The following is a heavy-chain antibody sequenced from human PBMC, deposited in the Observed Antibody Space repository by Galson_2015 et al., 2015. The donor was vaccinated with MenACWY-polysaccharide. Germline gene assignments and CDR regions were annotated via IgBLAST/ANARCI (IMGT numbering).Heavy chain of an antibody. D-gene: IGHD3-22*01. CDR1: GSSLSTSGMC. CDR3: ARMGLYYDSSGYYDY. Sequence: PALVKPTQTLTLTCTFSGSSLSTSGMCVSWIRQPPGKALEWLALIDWDDDKYYSTSLKTRLTISKDTSKNQVVLTMTNMDPVDTATYYCARMGLYYDSSGYYDYWGQGTLVTVSS. V-gene: IGHV2-70*01. J-gene: IGHJ4*02. CDR2: IDWDDDK.